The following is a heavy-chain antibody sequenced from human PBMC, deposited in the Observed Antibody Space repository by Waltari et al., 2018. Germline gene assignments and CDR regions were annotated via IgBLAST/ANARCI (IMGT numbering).Heavy chain of an antibody. CDR2: IIPIFGTA. Sequence: QVQLVQSGAEVKKPGSSVKVSCKASGGTFSSYAISWVRQAPGQGLEWMGRIIPIFGTANYAQKFQGRVTITADTSTDTAYMELSSLRSEDTAVYYCATVRAGEHPYYYYGMDVWGQGTTVTVSS. CDR3: ATVRAGEHPYYYYGMDV. V-gene: IGHV1-69*08. J-gene: IGHJ6*02. D-gene: IGHD2-21*01. CDR1: GGTFSSYA.